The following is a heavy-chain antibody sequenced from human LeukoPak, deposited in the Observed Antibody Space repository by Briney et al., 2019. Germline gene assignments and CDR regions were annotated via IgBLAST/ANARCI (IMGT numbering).Heavy chain of an antibody. CDR2: INPNSGGT. CDR1: GYTFTGYY. D-gene: IGHD6-19*01. V-gene: IGHV1-2*02. J-gene: IGHJ6*03. Sequence: ASVKVSCKASGYTFTGYYMHWVRQAPGQGLEWMGWINPNSGGTNYAQKFQGRVTMTRDTSISTAYMELSRLRSDDTAVYYCARALLTYSSGRSVGYYYMDVWGKGTTVTVSS. CDR3: ARALLTYSSGRSVGYYYMDV.